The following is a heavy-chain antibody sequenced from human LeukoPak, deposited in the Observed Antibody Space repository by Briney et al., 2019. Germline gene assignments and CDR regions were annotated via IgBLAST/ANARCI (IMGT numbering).Heavy chain of an antibody. Sequence: GGSLRLSCAASGFTFNSYSMNWVRQAPGKGPGWVSYISGSTSTIYYADSVKGRFTISRDNAKNSLYLQMSSLRDEDTAVYYCARGINYFDYWGQGTLVTVSS. CDR2: ISGSTSTI. CDR3: ARGINYFDY. J-gene: IGHJ4*02. V-gene: IGHV3-48*02. CDR1: GFTFNSYS.